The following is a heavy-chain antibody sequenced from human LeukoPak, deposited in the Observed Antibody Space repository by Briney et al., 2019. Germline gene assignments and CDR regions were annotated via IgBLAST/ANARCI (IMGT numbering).Heavy chain of an antibody. CDR3: ARQGGYTAPLAF. D-gene: IGHD5-18*01. CDR1: GGSISSYY. J-gene: IGHJ4*02. Sequence: KPSETLSLTCTVSGGSISSYYWICIRQPPGKGLECIVYISYSGNTNYNPSLKSRVTISVATSKNQFSLKLSSVTAADTAVYYCARQGGYTAPLAFWGQGTLVTVSA. V-gene: IGHV4-59*08. CDR2: ISYSGNT.